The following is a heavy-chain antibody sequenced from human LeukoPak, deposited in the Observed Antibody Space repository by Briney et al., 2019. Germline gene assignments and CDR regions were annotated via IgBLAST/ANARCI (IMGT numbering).Heavy chain of an antibody. J-gene: IGHJ3*02. CDR3: ARVHRETFSLPEGAFDI. Sequence: ASVKVSCKASGYTFTGYYMHWVRQAPGQGLEWMGWINPNSGGTNYAQKFQGRVTMTRDTSISTAYMELSRLRSDDTAVYYCARVHRETFSLPEGAFDIWGQGTMVTVSS. D-gene: IGHD3-16*01. CDR1: GYTFTGYY. CDR2: INPNSGGT. V-gene: IGHV1-2*02.